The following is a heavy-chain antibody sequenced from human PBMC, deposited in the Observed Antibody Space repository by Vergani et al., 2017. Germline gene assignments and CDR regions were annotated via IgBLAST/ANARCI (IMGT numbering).Heavy chain of an antibody. Sequence: QVHLVESGGGVVQPGRSLRLSCVVSGFTSIYYVMHWVRQAPGKGLEWVAVISYDGTEKYYADSVKVRFTISRDNSKSTLDLQMNSLRTEDTAVYYCATKSCGTPGCQIGYFREWGQGTLVTVSS. J-gene: IGHJ1*01. CDR1: GFTSIYYV. V-gene: IGHV3-30*03. D-gene: IGHD1-26*01. CDR3: ATKSCGTPGCQIGYFRE. CDR2: ISYDGTEK.